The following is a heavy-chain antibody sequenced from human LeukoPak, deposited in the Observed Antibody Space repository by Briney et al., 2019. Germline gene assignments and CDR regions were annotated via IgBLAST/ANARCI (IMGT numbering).Heavy chain of an antibody. J-gene: IGHJ4*02. CDR3: AKATYSSSWNLYFDY. Sequence: GGSLRLSCAASGFTFSSYGMHWVRQAPGKGLEWVAVIWYDGSNKYYGDSVKGRFTISRDNSKNTLYLQMNSLRAEDTAVYYCAKATYSSSWNLYFDYWGQGTLVTVSS. CDR2: IWYDGSNK. V-gene: IGHV3-33*06. CDR1: GFTFSSYG. D-gene: IGHD6-13*01.